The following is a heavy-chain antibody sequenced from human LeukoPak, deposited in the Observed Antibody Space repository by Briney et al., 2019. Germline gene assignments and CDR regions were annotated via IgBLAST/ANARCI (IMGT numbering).Heavy chain of an antibody. CDR1: GFIFSNYW. J-gene: IGHJ5*02. V-gene: IGHV3-7*04. D-gene: IGHD3-16*01. Sequence: GGSLRLSCSASGFIFSNYWMTWVRQAPGRGLEWVANIKQDGREKYYVDSVKGRFTISRDNAKKSLYLQMNSLRAEATAVYFCARDMIILQSWGQGTLVTVSS. CDR3: ARDMIILQS. CDR2: IKQDGREK.